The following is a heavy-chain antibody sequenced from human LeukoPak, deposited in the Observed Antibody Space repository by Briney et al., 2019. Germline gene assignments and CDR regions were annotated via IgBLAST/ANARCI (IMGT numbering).Heavy chain of an antibody. CDR3: AKDSAVAGTLGDY. J-gene: IGHJ4*02. CDR1: GFTFSSYG. CDR2: ISYDGSNK. D-gene: IGHD6-19*01. V-gene: IGHV3-30*18. Sequence: PGRSLSLSCAASGFTFSSYGMHWVRQAPGKGLEWVAVISYDGSNKYYADSVKGRFTISRDNSKNTLYLQMNSLRAEDTAVYYCAKDSAVAGTLGDYWGQGTLVTVSS.